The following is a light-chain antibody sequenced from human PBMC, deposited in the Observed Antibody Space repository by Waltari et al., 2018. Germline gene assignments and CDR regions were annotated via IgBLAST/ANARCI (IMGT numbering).Light chain of an antibody. CDR2: VNRHGSH. J-gene: IGLJ3*02. CDR1: SGHSINI. Sequence: QLVLTQSPSASASLGASVTLTCTLDSGHSINIIAWHQQQPDKGPRYLMQVNRHGSHSKGDGILDLFSGSGAGGERYITSSSVQSEDEADYYSQTGGHGAWVFGGGTKLTVL. V-gene: IGLV4-69*01. CDR3: QTGGHGAWV.